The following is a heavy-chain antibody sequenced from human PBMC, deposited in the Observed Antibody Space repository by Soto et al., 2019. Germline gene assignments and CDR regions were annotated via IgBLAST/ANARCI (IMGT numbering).Heavy chain of an antibody. CDR3: ARATSTYYYDSSGPMDY. Sequence: SSETLSLTCTVSGGSISSGGYYWSWIRQHPGKGLEWIGYIYYSGSTYYNPSLKSRVTISVDTSKNQFSLKLSSVTAADTAVYYCARATSTYYYDSSGPMDYWGQGTLVTVSS. V-gene: IGHV4-31*03. CDR1: GGSISSGGYY. J-gene: IGHJ4*02. D-gene: IGHD3-22*01. CDR2: IYYSGST.